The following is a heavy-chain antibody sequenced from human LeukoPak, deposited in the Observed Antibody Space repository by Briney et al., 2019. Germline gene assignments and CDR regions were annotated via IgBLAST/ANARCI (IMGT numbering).Heavy chain of an antibody. CDR3: ARDQPCSGGSCYFDY. V-gene: IGHV1-69*13. J-gene: IGHJ4*02. D-gene: IGHD2-15*01. CDR1: GGTFSSYA. Sequence: SVKVSCKASGGTFSSYAISWVRQAPGQGLEWMGGIIPIFGTANYAQKFQGRVTITADESTSTAYMELSSLRSEDTAVYYCARDQPCSGGSCYFDYWGQGTLVTVSS. CDR2: IIPIFGTA.